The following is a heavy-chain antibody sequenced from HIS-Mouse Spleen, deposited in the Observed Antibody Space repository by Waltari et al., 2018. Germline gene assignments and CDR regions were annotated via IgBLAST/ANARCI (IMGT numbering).Heavy chain of an antibody. Sequence: EVQLVETGGGLIQPGGSLRLSCAASGFTVSSNYMSWVRQAQGKGFGWVYVIYSGGSTYSADPVKGRSTIARANSKTTLYLQMNSLGAEDTAVYYCARHYYYGSGSYYFDYWGQGTLVTVSS. V-gene: IGHV3-53*02. CDR3: ARHYYYGSGSYYFDY. D-gene: IGHD3-10*01. CDR1: GFTVSSNY. J-gene: IGHJ4*02. CDR2: IYSGGST.